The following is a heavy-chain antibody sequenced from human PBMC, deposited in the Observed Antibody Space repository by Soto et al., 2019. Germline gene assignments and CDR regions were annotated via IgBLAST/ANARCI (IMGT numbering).Heavy chain of an antibody. Sequence: GGSLRLSCAASGFTFSSYWMSWVRQAPGKGLEWVANIKQDGSEKYYVDSVKGRFTISRDNAKNSLYLQMNSLRAEDTAVYYCARDNCSSTSCYEENYYYYGMDVWGQGTTVTVSS. CDR3: ARDNCSSTSCYEENYYYYGMDV. CDR2: IKQDGSEK. J-gene: IGHJ6*02. D-gene: IGHD2-2*01. CDR1: GFTFSSYW. V-gene: IGHV3-7*05.